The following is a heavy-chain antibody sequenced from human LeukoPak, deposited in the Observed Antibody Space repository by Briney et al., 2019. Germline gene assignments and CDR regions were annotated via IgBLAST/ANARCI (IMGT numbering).Heavy chain of an antibody. Sequence: PGGSLRLSCAASGFTVISNYMRWVRQAPGKGLEWVSVFYSGGSTYYADSVKGRFTISRDNSKNTLYLQLNSLRAEDTAVYYCARDNEMVLIANRYCFDSWGQGTLVTVSS. V-gene: IGHV3-66*01. CDR1: GFTVISNY. D-gene: IGHD3-16*02. CDR3: ARDNEMVLIANRYCFDS. J-gene: IGHJ4*02. CDR2: FYSGGST.